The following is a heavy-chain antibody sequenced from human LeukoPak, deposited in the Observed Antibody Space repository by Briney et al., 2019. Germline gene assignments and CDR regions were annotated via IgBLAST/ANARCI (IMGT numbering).Heavy chain of an antibody. CDR1: GFTFSNYW. Sequence: GGSLRLSCAASGFTFSNYWMSWVRQAPGKGLEGVADIKRDGSEKHYVDSVKGRFTISRDDAKNSLYLQMNSLRAEDTAVYYCALNMIGGQIFDFWGQGTLVTVSS. D-gene: IGHD3-16*01. CDR3: ALNMIGGQIFDF. V-gene: IGHV3-7*01. J-gene: IGHJ4*02. CDR2: IKRDGSEK.